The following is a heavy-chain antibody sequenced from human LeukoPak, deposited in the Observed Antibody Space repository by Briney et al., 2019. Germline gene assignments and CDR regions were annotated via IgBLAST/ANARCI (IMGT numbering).Heavy chain of an antibody. J-gene: IGHJ3*02. CDR2: IYPGDSDT. D-gene: IGHD5-18*01. CDR3: ARPQGYSYGFAPFDI. V-gene: IGHV5-51*01. CDR1: GSRFTSYW. Sequence: GASLQISWKGSGSRFTSYWIGWGRQMPGKGLEWMGIIYPGDSDTRYSPSFQGQVTISADKSISTAYLQWSSLKASDTAMYYCARPQGYSYGFAPFDIWGQGTMVTVSS.